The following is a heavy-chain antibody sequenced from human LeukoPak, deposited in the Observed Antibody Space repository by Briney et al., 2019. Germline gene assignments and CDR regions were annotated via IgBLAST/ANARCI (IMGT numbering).Heavy chain of an antibody. J-gene: IGHJ4*02. CDR2: ISTYSGGT. CDR1: GYTFTSHG. CDR3: ASIAAAGYYFDY. D-gene: IGHD6-13*01. Sequence: ASVKVSCKASGYTFTSHGITWVRQAPGQGLEWMGWISTYSGGTNYAQKFQGRVTMTRDTSISTAYTELSRLRSDDTAVYYCASIAAAGYYFDYWGQGTLVTVSS. V-gene: IGHV1-2*02.